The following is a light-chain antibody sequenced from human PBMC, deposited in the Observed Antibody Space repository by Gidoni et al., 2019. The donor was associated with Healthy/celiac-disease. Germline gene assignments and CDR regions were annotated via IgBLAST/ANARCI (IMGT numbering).Light chain of an antibody. CDR1: SNNVGNQG. V-gene: IGLV10-54*04. CDR2: RNN. CDR3: SAWDISLSAYV. J-gene: IGLJ1*01. Sequence: QAGLTQPPSVSKGLRQPATLTCTGNSNNVGNQGAAWLQQHQGHPPKLLSYRNNNRPSGISERFSASRSGNTASLTITRLQPEDEADYYCSAWDISLSAYVFGTGTKVTVL.